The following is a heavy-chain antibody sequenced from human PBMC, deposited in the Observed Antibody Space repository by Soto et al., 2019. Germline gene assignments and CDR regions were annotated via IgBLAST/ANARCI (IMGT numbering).Heavy chain of an antibody. CDR2: ISSDGSEK. CDR3: ANSWTTLTTGFDF. V-gene: IGHV3-30*18. J-gene: IGHJ4*02. Sequence: PGGSRRLSCVASGFTFSNYAMHWVRQAPGKGLGWVAVISSDGSEKYYLDSVRDRFTISRDNSKNTLYLQMNNLRPEDTAMYYCANSWTTLTTGFDFWGQGALVTVSS. CDR1: GFTFSNYA. D-gene: IGHD4-17*01.